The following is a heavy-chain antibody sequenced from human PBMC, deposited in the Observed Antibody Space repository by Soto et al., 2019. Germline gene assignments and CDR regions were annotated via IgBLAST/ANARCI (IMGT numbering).Heavy chain of an antibody. D-gene: IGHD1-1*01. J-gene: IGHJ4*01. Sequence: PSETLSLTCAVYGGSFSGYYWSWIRQPPGKGLEWIGEINHSGSTNYNPSLKNRVTISGSTSQNQFSLKLSSWTAADTAFYFCWKHEAGGVLCFRGQGTLVTVSS. V-gene: IGHV4-34*01. CDR1: GGSFSGYY. CDR2: INHSGST. CDR3: WKHEAGGVLCF.